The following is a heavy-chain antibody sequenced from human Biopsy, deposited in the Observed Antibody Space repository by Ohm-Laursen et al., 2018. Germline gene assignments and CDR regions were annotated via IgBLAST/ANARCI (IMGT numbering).Heavy chain of an antibody. CDR3: ATPFQYYDSWGGYPPFDH. CDR1: GGTFSNYA. V-gene: IGHV1-69*17. CDR2: IIAVSGLV. J-gene: IGHJ4*02. D-gene: IGHD3-3*01. Sequence: VSSVKVSCKVSGGTFSNYAISWARQAPGEGLEWMGGIIAVSGLVNYAPKFQGRVSITADKSTTTAYMELSNLKSEDTAVYYCATPFQYYDSWGGYPPFDHWGQGTLVTVSS.